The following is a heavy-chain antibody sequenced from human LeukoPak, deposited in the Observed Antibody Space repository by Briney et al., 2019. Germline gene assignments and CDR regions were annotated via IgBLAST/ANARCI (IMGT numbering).Heavy chain of an antibody. J-gene: IGHJ3*02. D-gene: IGHD6-19*01. Sequence: PGGSLRLSCAASGFTLSSYAMSWVRQAPGKGLEWVSAISGSGGSTYYADSVKGRFTISRDNSKNTLYLQMNSLRAEDTAVYSCAKDRGQLLVRDAFDIWGQGTMVTVSS. CDR1: GFTLSSYA. V-gene: IGHV3-23*01. CDR2: ISGSGGST. CDR3: AKDRGQLLVRDAFDI.